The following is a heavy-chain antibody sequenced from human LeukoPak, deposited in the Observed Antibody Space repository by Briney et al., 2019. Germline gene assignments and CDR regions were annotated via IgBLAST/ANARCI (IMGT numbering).Heavy chain of an antibody. Sequence: GGSLRLSCAASGFTFSSYWMSWVRQAPGKGLEWVAVISYDGSVQYYADSVKGRFAISRDNSKNTLYLQMNSPRAEDTAVYYCAKTGSGSYYDHWGQGTLVTISS. D-gene: IGHD1-26*01. CDR2: ISYDGSVQ. CDR1: GFTFSSYW. CDR3: AKTGSGSYYDH. J-gene: IGHJ4*02. V-gene: IGHV3-30*18.